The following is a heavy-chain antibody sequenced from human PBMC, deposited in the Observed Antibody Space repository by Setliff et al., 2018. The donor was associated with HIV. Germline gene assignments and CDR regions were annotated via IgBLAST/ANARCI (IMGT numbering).Heavy chain of an antibody. V-gene: IGHV1-18*01. CDR3: ARGASSYDYGDYRVLVY. CDR2: ISTYSGKT. CDR1: GYNFITFG. Sequence: ASVKVSCKASGYNFITFGINWVRQAPGQGLEWMGRISTYSGKTDYAEKFQGRLTMTMDTSTRTVFMELRSLTLDDTSVYYCARGASSYDYGDYRVLVYWGQGSLVTVSS. D-gene: IGHD4-17*01. J-gene: IGHJ4*02.